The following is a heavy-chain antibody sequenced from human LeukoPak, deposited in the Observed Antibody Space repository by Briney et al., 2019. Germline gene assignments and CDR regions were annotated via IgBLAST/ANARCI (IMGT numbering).Heavy chain of an antibody. CDR1: GYTFTSYY. CDR2: INPSGGST. Sequence: GASVKVSCKASGYTFTSYYMHWVRQAPGQGLEWMGIINPSGGSTSYVQKFQGRVTMTRDTSTSTVYMELSSLRSEDTAVHYCARDLTTVVTHANYWGQGTLVTVSS. D-gene: IGHD4-17*01. CDR3: ARDLTTVVTHANY. J-gene: IGHJ4*02. V-gene: IGHV1-46*01.